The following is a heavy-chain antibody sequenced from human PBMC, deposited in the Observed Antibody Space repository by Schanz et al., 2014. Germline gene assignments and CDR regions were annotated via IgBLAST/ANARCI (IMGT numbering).Heavy chain of an antibody. CDR1: GVSISSTNW. CDR2: IIHDGRT. Sequence: QVHLQESGPGLVKPSGTLSLTCAVSGVSISSTNWWHWVRQSPGKGLEWLGEIIHDGRTNYNPSLGSRVTISLDKSENQFSLELTSVPAADTALYFCARVKQGCSDTSCVLDPWGQGTLVTVSS. D-gene: IGHD2-2*01. CDR3: ARVKQGCSDTSCVLDP. J-gene: IGHJ5*02. V-gene: IGHV4-4*02.